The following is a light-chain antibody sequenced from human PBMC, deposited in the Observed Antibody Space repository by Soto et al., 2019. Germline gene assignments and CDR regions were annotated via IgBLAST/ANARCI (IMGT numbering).Light chain of an antibody. J-gene: IGKJ2*01. V-gene: IGKV2-30*01. CDR2: KVS. CDR1: QSLAYSDGNTY. CDR3: MQGTHWPPYT. Sequence: DVVMTQSPLSLPVTLGQPASISCRSSQSLAYSDGNTYLNWFQQRPGQSPRRLIYKVSNRDSGVPDRFSGRWSGADFALKISRVEAEDVGVYYCMQGTHWPPYTFGQWTKLEIK.